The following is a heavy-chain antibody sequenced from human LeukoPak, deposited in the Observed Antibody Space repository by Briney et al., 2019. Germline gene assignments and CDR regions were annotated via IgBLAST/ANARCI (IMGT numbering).Heavy chain of an antibody. Sequence: ASVKVSCKASGYTFTSNYIHWVRQAPGQGLEWMGMIYPRDGSTSYAQKFQGRVTVTRDTSTSTVHMELRGLRSEDTAVYYCARDQEGFDYWGQGTLVTVSS. J-gene: IGHJ4*02. CDR2: IYPRDGST. CDR3: ARDQEGFDY. CDR1: GYTFTSNY. V-gene: IGHV1-46*01.